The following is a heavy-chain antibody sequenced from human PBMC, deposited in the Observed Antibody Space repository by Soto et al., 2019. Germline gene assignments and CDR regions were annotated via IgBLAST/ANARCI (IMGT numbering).Heavy chain of an antibody. Sequence: GASVKVSCKASGGTFSSYTISWVRQVPGQGLEWMGRIIPILGIANYAQKFQGRVTITADKSTSTAYMELSSLRSEDTAVYYCARDSGSTPIVAGDLDYWGQGTLVTVSS. CDR2: IIPILGIA. J-gene: IGHJ4*02. CDR3: ARDSGSTPIVAGDLDY. V-gene: IGHV1-69*04. CDR1: GGTFSSYT. D-gene: IGHD5-12*01.